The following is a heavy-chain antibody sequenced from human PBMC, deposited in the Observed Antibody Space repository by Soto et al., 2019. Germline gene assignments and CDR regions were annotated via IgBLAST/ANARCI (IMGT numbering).Heavy chain of an antibody. CDR2: IKQHGSEK. CDR1: GFTFSNYW. V-gene: IGHV3-7*01. J-gene: IGHJ4*02. Sequence: GGSLRLSCAASGFTFSNYWLGWVRQAPGKGLEWVANIKQHGSEKYYVDTVKGRFTISRDNAKNSLYLQMNSLRAEDTAVYYCARVTRHCTNGVCGFDYWGQGTLVTVSS. CDR3: ARVTRHCTNGVCGFDY. D-gene: IGHD2-8*01.